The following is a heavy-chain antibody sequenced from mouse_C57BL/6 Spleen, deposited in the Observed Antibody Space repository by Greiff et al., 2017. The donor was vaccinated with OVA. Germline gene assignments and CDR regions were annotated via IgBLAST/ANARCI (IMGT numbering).Heavy chain of an antibody. CDR2: IDPSDSYT. J-gene: IGHJ4*01. Sequence: LQQSGAELVMPGASVKLSCKASGYTFTSYWMHWVKQRPGQGLEWIGEIDPSDSYTNYNQKFKGKSTLTVDKSSSTAYMQLSSLTSEDSAVYYCARSSDAMDYWGQGTSVTVSS. CDR3: ARSSDAMDY. V-gene: IGHV1-69*01. CDR1: GYTFTSYW.